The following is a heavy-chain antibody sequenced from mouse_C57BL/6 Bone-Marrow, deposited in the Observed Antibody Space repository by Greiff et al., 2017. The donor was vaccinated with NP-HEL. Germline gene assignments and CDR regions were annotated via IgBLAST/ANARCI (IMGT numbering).Heavy chain of an antibody. Sequence: EVQLQQSGPELVKPGASVKISCKASGYSFTDYNMNWVKQSNGKSLEWIGVINPNYGTTSYNQKFKGKATLTVDQSSSTAYMQLNSLTSEDSAVYYCASAGLLLFLYAMDYWGQGTSVTVSS. CDR2: INPNYGTT. CDR3: ASAGLLLFLYAMDY. V-gene: IGHV1-39*01. CDR1: GYSFTDYN. J-gene: IGHJ4*01. D-gene: IGHD1-1*01.